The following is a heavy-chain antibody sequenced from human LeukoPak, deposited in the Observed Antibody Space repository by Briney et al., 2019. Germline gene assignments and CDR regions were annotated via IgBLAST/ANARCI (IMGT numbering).Heavy chain of an antibody. CDR1: GGSFSSYY. J-gene: IGHJ4*02. V-gene: IGHV4-59*01. CDR2: IYYSGST. CDR3: ARGDDYGDYEGELEFDY. D-gene: IGHD4-17*01. Sequence: SETLSLTCTVSGGSFSSYYWSWIRQPPGKGLEWIGYIYYSGSTNYNPSLKSRVTISVDTSKNQFSLKLSSVTAADTAVYYCARGDDYGDYEGELEFDYWGQGTLVTVSS.